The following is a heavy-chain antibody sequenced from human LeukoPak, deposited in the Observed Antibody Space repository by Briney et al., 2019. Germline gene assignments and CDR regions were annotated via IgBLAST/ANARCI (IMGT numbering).Heavy chain of an antibody. Sequence: SETLSLTCTVSGGSISDYYWIWIRRPAGKGLEWIGRIYSSGTTDYNPSLKSRVTISVDTSKNQFSLKLSSVTAADTAVYYCARHAGGANGPLYYFDYWGRGTLVTVSS. CDR1: GGSISDYY. J-gene: IGHJ4*02. V-gene: IGHV4-4*07. CDR2: IYSSGTT. D-gene: IGHD3-16*01. CDR3: ARHAGGANGPLYYFDY.